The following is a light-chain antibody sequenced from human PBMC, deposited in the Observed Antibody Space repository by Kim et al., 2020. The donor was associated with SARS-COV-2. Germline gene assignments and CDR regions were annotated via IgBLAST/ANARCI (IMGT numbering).Light chain of an antibody. V-gene: IGKV1-16*01. CDR1: PGIGKY. J-gene: IGKJ2*01. CDR2: DAS. Sequence: SASVGDRVTISCRASPGIGKYLAWFQQKPGQAPKSLIYDASSLQSGVPSRFSGSGSGTEFTLTISSLQPEDFATYYCQQYDSYPYTFGQGTKLEI. CDR3: QQYDSYPYT.